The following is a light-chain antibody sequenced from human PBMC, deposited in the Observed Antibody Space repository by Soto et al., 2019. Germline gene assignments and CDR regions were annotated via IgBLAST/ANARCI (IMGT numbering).Light chain of an antibody. Sequence: EIVMTQSPATLSVSPGERATLSCRASESVNNNLARYQQKPGQAPRLLIYFASTRATGIPARFSGSGSGTEFTLTISSLQSEDFAVYYCQQYNKWPLTFGGGTKVETK. V-gene: IGKV3-15*01. CDR2: FAS. CDR3: QQYNKWPLT. J-gene: IGKJ4*01. CDR1: ESVNNN.